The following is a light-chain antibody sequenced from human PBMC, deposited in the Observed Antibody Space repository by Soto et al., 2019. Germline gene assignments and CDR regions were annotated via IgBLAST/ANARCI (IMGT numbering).Light chain of an antibody. Sequence: EIVLTQSPGTLSLSPGERATLSCRASQSVGSIYLAWYQQKTGQAPRLLIYGASSRATGIPDRFSGSGSGTDFTLTISRLDTEDVAGYYCPQYGSSPYAFGRGTNLEIK. CDR2: GAS. J-gene: IGKJ2*01. CDR3: PQYGSSPYA. V-gene: IGKV3-20*01. CDR1: QSVGSIY.